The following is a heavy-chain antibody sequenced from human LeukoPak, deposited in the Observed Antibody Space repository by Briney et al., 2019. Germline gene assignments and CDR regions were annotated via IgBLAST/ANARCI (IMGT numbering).Heavy chain of an antibody. J-gene: IGHJ4*02. D-gene: IGHD3-16*01. CDR1: GYTFTGCY. CDR3: ARDLARAYDYVWGSYNY. CDR2: INPNSGGT. Sequence: GASVKVSCKASGYTFTGCYMHWVRQAPGQGLEWMGRINPNSGGTNYAQKLQGRVTMTRDTSISTAYMELSRLRSDDTAVYYCARDLARAYDYVWGSYNYWGQGTLVAVSS. V-gene: IGHV1-2*06.